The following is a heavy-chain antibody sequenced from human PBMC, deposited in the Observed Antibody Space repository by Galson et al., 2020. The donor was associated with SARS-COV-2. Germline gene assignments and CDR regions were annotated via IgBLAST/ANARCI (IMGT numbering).Heavy chain of an antibody. V-gene: IGHV3-48*04. CDR1: GFTFSSYS. CDR2: ISSSSTI. J-gene: IGHJ6*02. Sequence: GGSQRLSCAASGFTFSSYSMNWVRQAPGKGLEWVSYISSSSTIYYADSVKGRFTISRDNAKNSLYLQMNSLRAEDTAVYYCARDVRQQQLPPYYYYYGMDVWGQGTTVTVSS. CDR3: ARDVRQQQLPPYYYYYGMDV. D-gene: IGHD6-13*01.